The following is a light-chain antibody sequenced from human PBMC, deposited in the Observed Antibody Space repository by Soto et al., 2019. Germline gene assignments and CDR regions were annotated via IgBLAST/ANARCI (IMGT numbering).Light chain of an antibody. J-gene: IGKJ1*01. CDR2: GAS. V-gene: IGKV3-15*01. Sequence: EIVMTQSPATLSVSPGERATLSCRASQSVSSNLAWYQQKPGQAPRLLIYGASTRATGIPARFIGSGSGTEFTFSISSRKSDAVAVYYCQQYNNWPSWRFGQGTKVEIK. CDR3: QQYNNWPSWR. CDR1: QSVSSN.